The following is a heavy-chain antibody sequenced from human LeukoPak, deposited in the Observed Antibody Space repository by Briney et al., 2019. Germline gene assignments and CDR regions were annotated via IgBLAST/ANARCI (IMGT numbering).Heavy chain of an antibody. CDR3: ARVYGAGYDFRGAFDI. V-gene: IGHV4-38-2*02. D-gene: IGHD5-12*01. Sequence: SETLSLTCTVSGYSISSGYFWGWMRQPPGKGLEWIGSIYQSETAHYNPSLKSRVTISVDTSKNQFSLKLSSVTAADTAVYYCARVYGAGYDFRGAFDIWGQGTMVTVSS. CDR1: GYSISSGYF. CDR2: IYQSETA. J-gene: IGHJ3*02.